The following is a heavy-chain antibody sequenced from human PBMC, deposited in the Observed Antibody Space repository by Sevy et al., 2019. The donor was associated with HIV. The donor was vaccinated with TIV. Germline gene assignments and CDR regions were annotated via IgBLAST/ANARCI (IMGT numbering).Heavy chain of an antibody. Sequence: GGSLRLSCAASGFTFDDYGIYWVRQAPGRGLEWVSFISKNGDDKFYAGSVKGRFTISRDISNKNVFLQMQSLRAEDTATYFCSNAHILTWWTLDPWGQGSLVNVSS. V-gene: IGHV3-30*18. J-gene: IGHJ5*02. D-gene: IGHD2-8*02. CDR1: GFTFDDYG. CDR3: SNAHILTWWTLDP. CDR2: ISKNGDDK.